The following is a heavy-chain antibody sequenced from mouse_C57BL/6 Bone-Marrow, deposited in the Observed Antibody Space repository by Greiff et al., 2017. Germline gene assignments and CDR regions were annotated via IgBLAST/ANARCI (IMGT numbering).Heavy chain of an antibody. CDR2: IDPENGDT. Sequence: EVQLQQSGAELVRPGASVKLSCTASGFNIKDDYMHWVKPRPEQGLEWIGWIDPENGDTEYASKFQGKATLTADTASNTAYLQLSSLTSEDTAVYYVTTRTAQATWSYAMDYWGQGTSVTVSS. V-gene: IGHV14-4*01. CDR1: GFNIKDDY. J-gene: IGHJ4*01. D-gene: IGHD3-2*02. CDR3: TTRTAQATWSYAMDY.